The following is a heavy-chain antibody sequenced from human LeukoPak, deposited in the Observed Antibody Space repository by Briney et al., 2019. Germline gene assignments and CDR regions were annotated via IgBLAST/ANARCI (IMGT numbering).Heavy chain of an antibody. V-gene: IGHV5-51*01. D-gene: IGHD2-2*01. CDR2: IYPGDSDT. CDR3: ARAYCSSTSCPGMVDY. J-gene: IGHJ4*02. Sequence: GGSLEISFKGSGYSFTSYWIGWGRQRPGKGVWWMGIIYPGDSDTRYSPSFQGQVTISADKSISTAYLQWSSLKASDTAMYYCARAYCSSTSCPGMVDYWGQGTLVTVSS. CDR1: GYSFTSYW.